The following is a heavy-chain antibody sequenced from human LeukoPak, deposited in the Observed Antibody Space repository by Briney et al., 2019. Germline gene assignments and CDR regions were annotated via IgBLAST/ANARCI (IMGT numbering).Heavy chain of an antibody. CDR3: ATVGITMVRGVIIVGGYDY. D-gene: IGHD3-10*01. Sequence: ASVKVSCMVSGYTPTELSMHWVRQAPGKGLEWMGGFDPEDGETIYAQKFQGRVTMTEDTSTHTAYMELSSLRSEDTAVYYCATVGITMVRGVIIVGGYDYWGQGTLVTVSS. CDR1: GYTPTELS. CDR2: FDPEDGET. V-gene: IGHV1-24*01. J-gene: IGHJ4*02.